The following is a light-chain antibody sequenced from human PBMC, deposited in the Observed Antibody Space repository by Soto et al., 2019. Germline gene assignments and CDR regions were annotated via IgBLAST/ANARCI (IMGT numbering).Light chain of an antibody. CDR3: CSYASSTSYV. Sequence: QPASVSGSPGQSITISCTGTSRDVGGYNFVSWYQQYPGKAPKLMIHDVTSRPSGVSNRFSGSKSGTTASLTISGLQAEDEADYYCCSYASSTSYVFGTGTKLTVL. V-gene: IGLV2-14*01. CDR1: SRDVGGYNF. CDR2: DVT. J-gene: IGLJ1*01.